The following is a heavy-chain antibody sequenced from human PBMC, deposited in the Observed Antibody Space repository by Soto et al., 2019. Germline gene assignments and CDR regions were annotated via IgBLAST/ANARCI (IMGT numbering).Heavy chain of an antibody. CDR2: IYYSGST. CDR3: ARNGPRIAARPEYFQH. Sequence: SETLSLTCTVSGGSISSYYWSWIRQPPGKGLEWIGYIYYSGSTNYNPSLKSRVTISVDTSKNQFSLKLSSVTAADTAVYYCARNGPRIAARPEYFQHWGQGTLVTVSS. J-gene: IGHJ1*01. CDR1: GGSISSYY. V-gene: IGHV4-59*08. D-gene: IGHD6-6*01.